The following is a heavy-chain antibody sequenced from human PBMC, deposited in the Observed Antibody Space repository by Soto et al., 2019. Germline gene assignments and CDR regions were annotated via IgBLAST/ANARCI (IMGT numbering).Heavy chain of an antibody. CDR3: ARSQGSSTSLEIYYYYDYGMDV. V-gene: IGHV1-69*01. CDR2: IIPIPGTA. CDR1: GGTFGSYA. Sequence: QVQLVQSGAEVKKPGSSVKVSCKASGGTFGSYAISWVRQAPGQGLEWIGGIIPIPGTANYEQKCQGRVTIAADESTSTAYMELRSLRSEDTAVYYCARSQGSSTSLEIYYYYDYGMDVCGQGTTVTVSS. J-gene: IGHJ6*02. D-gene: IGHD2-2*01.